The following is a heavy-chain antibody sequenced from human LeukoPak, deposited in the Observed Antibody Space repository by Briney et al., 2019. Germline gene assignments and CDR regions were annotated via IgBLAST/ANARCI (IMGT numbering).Heavy chain of an antibody. Sequence: GGSLRLSCAASGFTFSSYSMNWVRQAPGKGLEWVSSITSGSSYIYYADSLKGRFTISRDNAKNSLYLQMNSLRAEDTAVYYCARGDILTGSDYYYYMDVWGKGTTVTISS. D-gene: IGHD3-9*01. J-gene: IGHJ6*03. CDR1: GFTFSSYS. CDR3: ARGDILTGSDYYYYMDV. CDR2: ITSGSSYI. V-gene: IGHV3-21*01.